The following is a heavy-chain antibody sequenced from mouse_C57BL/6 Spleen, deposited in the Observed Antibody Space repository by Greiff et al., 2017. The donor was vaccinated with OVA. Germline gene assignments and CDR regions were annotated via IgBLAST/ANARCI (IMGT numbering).Heavy chain of an antibody. V-gene: IGHV5-9-1*02. D-gene: IGHD1-1*01. CDR1: GFTFSSYA. Sequence: EVQLQESGEGLVKPGGSLKLSCAASGFTFSSYAMSWVRQTPEKRLEWVAYISSGGDYIYYADTVKGRFTISRDNARNTLYLQMSSLKSEDTAMYYCTREGVVARYFDVWGTGTTVTVSS. J-gene: IGHJ1*03. CDR2: ISSGGDYI. CDR3: TREGVVARYFDV.